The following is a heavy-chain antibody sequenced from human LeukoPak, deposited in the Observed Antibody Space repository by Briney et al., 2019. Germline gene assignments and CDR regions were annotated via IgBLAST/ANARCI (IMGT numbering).Heavy chain of an antibody. V-gene: IGHV1-69*05. CDR2: IIPIFGTA. D-gene: IGHD6-6*01. Sequence: SVKVSCKASGYTFTSYDINWVRQAPGQGLEWMGGIIPIFGTANYAQKFQGRVTITTDESTSTAYMELSSLRSEDTAVYYCAISIAARPFDYWGQGTLVTVSS. J-gene: IGHJ4*02. CDR3: AISIAARPFDY. CDR1: GYTFTSYD.